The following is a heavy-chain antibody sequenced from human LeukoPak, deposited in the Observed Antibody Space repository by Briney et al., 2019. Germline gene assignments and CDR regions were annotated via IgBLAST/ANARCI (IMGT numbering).Heavy chain of an antibody. Sequence: KPSETLSLTCSVYGGSFSGYYWGWIRQPPGKGLEWIGEINHSGSTNYNPSLKSRVTLSVDTSKNQFSLKLSSVTAADTAVYYCAGVVDIVATIKTSFDYWGQGTLVTVSS. CDR1: GGSFSGYY. CDR2: INHSGST. D-gene: IGHD5-12*01. J-gene: IGHJ4*02. CDR3: AGVVDIVATIKTSFDY. V-gene: IGHV4-34*01.